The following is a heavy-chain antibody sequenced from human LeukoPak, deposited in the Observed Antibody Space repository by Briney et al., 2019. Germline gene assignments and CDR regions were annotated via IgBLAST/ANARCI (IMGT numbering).Heavy chain of an antibody. CDR1: GGSISSGGYY. D-gene: IGHD3-22*01. V-gene: IGHV4-61*08. CDR3: ARLNYDSSGYYYWD. Sequence: PSETLSLTCTVSGGSISSGGYYWSWIRQHPGKGLEWIGYIYYSGSTNYNPSLKSRVTISVDTSKNQFSLKLSSVTAADTAVYYCARLNYDSSGYYYWDWGQGTLVTVSS. CDR2: IYYSGST. J-gene: IGHJ4*02.